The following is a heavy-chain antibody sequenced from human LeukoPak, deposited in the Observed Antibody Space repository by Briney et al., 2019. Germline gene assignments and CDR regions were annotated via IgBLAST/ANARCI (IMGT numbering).Heavy chain of an antibody. J-gene: IGHJ6*03. D-gene: IGHD3-3*01. Sequence: ASVKVSCKASGYTFTSYDINWVRQATGQGLEWMGWMNPNSGNTGYAQKFQGRVTMTRNTSISTAYMELSSLRSEDTAVYYCATGVLRFLEWYYYMDVWGKGTTVTVSS. CDR1: GYTFTSYD. CDR3: ATGVLRFLEWYYYMDV. V-gene: IGHV1-8*01. CDR2: MNPNSGNT.